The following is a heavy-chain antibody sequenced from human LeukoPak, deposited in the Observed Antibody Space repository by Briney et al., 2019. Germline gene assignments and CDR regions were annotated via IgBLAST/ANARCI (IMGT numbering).Heavy chain of an antibody. Sequence: LETLSLTCTVSGGSISSSGYYWAWIRQPPGKGLEWIGSISYSGTTFYNPSLKSRVTISVDTSKNQFSLKLSSVTAADTAVYYCARVGAAAGDDAFDIWGQGTMVTVSS. CDR1: GGSISSSGYY. CDR3: ARVGAAAGDDAFDI. V-gene: IGHV4-39*07. D-gene: IGHD6-13*01. J-gene: IGHJ3*02. CDR2: ISYSGTT.